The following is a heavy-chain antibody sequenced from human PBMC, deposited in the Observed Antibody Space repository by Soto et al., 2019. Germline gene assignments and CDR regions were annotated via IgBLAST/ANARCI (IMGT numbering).Heavy chain of an antibody. Sequence: EVQLVESGRGLVQPGGSLRLSCEASGFMFSPYWMSWVRQDPGKGLEWVATISGGASDKFYVDSVKGRFTISRDDAKNSVYLQLNSLRDEDTAVYYCVREDWHRFDSWGQGTLVTVSS. CDR2: ISGGASDK. V-gene: IGHV3-7*01. CDR3: VREDWHRFDS. D-gene: IGHD2-21*01. CDR1: GFMFSPYW. J-gene: IGHJ4*02.